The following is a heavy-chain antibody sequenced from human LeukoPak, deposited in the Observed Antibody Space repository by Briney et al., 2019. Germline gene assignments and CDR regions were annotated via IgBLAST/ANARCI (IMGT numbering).Heavy chain of an antibody. V-gene: IGHV5-51*01. J-gene: IGHJ4*02. D-gene: IGHD7-27*01. Sequence: GESLKISCKGSGYSSTSYCIGWLSQMPGKGLEWMGIIYPGDSDTRYSPSFQGQVTISADKSISTAYLQWSSLKASDTAMYYCARPRTGEVDYWGQGTLVTVSS. CDR2: IYPGDSDT. CDR1: GYSSTSYC. CDR3: ARPRTGEVDY.